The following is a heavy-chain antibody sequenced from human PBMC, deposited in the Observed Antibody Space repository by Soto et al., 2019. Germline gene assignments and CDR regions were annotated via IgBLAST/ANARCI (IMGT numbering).Heavy chain of an antibody. CDR3: AASAPPATNYYYAMDV. CDR1: GGSVSSDSFY. J-gene: IGHJ6*02. D-gene: IGHD5-12*01. CDR2: FYDSGST. V-gene: IGHV4-61*01. Sequence: SETLSLTCTVSGGSVSSDSFYWSWIRRPPGKGLEWIGYFYDSGSTNYNPSLRSRVTMSVDTSKNQFSLKLSSVTAADTAVYYCAASAPPATNYYYAMDVWGQGTTVTVSS.